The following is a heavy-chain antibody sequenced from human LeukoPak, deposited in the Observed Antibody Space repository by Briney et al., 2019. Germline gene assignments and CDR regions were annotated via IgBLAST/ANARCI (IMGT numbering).Heavy chain of an antibody. J-gene: IGHJ4*02. CDR1: GGSVSSDNYY. CDR2: TYPSGST. CDR3: ARYFDY. V-gene: IGHV4-61*02. Sequence: PSQTLSLTCTVSGGSVSSDNYYWSWIRQPAGKGLEWIGRTYPSGSTNYNPSLKSRVTISIDTSKNQFSLKLSSVTAADTAVYYCARYFDYWGQGTLVTVSS.